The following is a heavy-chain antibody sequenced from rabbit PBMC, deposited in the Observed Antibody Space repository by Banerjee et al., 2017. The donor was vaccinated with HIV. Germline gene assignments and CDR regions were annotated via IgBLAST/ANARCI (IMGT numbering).Heavy chain of an antibody. CDR1: GFSFSNTYY. J-gene: IGHJ4*01. D-gene: IGHD1-1*01. V-gene: IGHV1S40*01. CDR3: ARDDGSSSGYNFNL. Sequence: QSLEESGGDLVKPGASLTLTCTASGFSFSNTYYMCWVRQAPGKGLEWIACIYAGSSGSTYYASWAKGRFTISKTSSTTVTLQMTSLTAADTATYFCARDDGSSSGYNFNLWGQGTLVTVS. CDR2: IYAGSSGST.